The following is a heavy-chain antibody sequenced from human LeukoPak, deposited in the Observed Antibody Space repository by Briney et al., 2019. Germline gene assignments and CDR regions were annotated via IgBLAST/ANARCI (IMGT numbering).Heavy chain of an antibody. CDR3: ARVLEQWLVLRNFDY. V-gene: IGHV3-11*06. CDR1: GFTFSNAW. Sequence: GGSLRLSCAASGFTFSNAWMSWVRQAPGKGLEWVSYISSSSSYTNYADSVKGRFTISRDNAKNSLYLQMNSLRAEDTAVYYCARVLEQWLVLRNFDYWGQGTLVTVSS. D-gene: IGHD6-19*01. CDR2: ISSSSSYT. J-gene: IGHJ4*02.